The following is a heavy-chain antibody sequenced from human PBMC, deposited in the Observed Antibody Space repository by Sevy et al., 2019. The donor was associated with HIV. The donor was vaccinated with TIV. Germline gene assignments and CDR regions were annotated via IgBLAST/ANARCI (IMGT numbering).Heavy chain of an antibody. Sequence: GGSLRLSCAASGFTFSDYYMSWIRQAPGKGLEWVSYISSSGSTIYYADSVKGRFTISRDNAKNSVYLQMNSLRAEYTAVYYCARDPSYSGYAGGYFDYWGQGTLVTASS. D-gene: IGHD5-12*01. CDR2: ISSSGSTI. CDR1: GFTFSDYY. J-gene: IGHJ4*02. CDR3: ARDPSYSGYAGGYFDY. V-gene: IGHV3-11*01.